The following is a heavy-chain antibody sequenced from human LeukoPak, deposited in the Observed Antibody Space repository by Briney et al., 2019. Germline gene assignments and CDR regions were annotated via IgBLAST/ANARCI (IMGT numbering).Heavy chain of an antibody. CDR1: VFTFSSYW. CDR2: INSDGRST. D-gene: IGHD3-22*01. CDR3: TRFLYYYDSSTYHDYFDY. J-gene: IGHJ4*02. Sequence: GGSLRLSCAASVFTFSSYWMHWVRQAPGKGLVWVSRINSDGRSTNYADSVKGRFTISRDNAKNTLYLQMNSLRAEDTAVYYCTRFLYYYDSSTYHDYFDYWGQGTLVTVSS. V-gene: IGHV3-74*01.